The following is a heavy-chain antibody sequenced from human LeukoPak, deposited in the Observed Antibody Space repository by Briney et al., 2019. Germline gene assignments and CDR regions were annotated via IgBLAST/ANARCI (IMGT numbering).Heavy chain of an antibody. D-gene: IGHD1-1*01. CDR1: GGSISSSSYY. CDR2: IYYSGST. Sequence: PSETLSLTCTVSGGSISSSSYYWGWIRQPPGKGLEWIGSIYYSGSTYYNPSLKSRVTISVDTPKNQFSLKLSSVTAADTAVYYCARHGSDVNGRVYNWFDPWGQGTLVTVSS. V-gene: IGHV4-39*01. CDR3: ARHGSDVNGRVYNWFDP. J-gene: IGHJ5*02.